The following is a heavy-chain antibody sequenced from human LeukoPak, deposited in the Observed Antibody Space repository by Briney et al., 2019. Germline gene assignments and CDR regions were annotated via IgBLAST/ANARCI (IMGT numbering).Heavy chain of an antibody. V-gene: IGHV3-23*01. J-gene: IGHJ4*02. CDR3: ASGYCSSTSCTDY. Sequence: QAGGSPRLSCAASGFTFSSYAMSWVRQAPGKGLEWVSAISGSGGSTYYADSVKGRFTISRDNSKNTLYLQMNSLRAEDTAVYYCASGYCSSTSCTDYWGQGTLVTVSS. D-gene: IGHD2-2*01. CDR1: GFTFSSYA. CDR2: ISGSGGST.